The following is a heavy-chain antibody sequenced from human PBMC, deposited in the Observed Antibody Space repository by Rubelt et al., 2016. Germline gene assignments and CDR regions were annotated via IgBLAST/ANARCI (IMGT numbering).Heavy chain of an antibody. J-gene: IGHJ5*02. D-gene: IGHD6-19*01. V-gene: IGHV4-31*03. CDR1: GGSISSGGYY. CDR2: ICYSGST. CDR3: ARVGGGWFLDP. Sequence: QVQLQESAPGLVKPSQTLSLTCTVSGGSISSGGYYWTWIRQHPGKGLEWIGYICYSGSTYYNPSLKSRVTISVDTSKKQFSLKVYSVTAADTAVYYCARVGGGWFLDPGGRGTLVTVSS.